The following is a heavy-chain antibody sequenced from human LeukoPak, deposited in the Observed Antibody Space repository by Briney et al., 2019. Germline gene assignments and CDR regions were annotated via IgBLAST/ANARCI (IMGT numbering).Heavy chain of an antibody. CDR3: ARDILTGYETGLDI. CDR2: IYYSGST. V-gene: IGHV4-39*07. D-gene: IGHD3-9*01. J-gene: IGHJ3*02. CDR1: GGCISSSSYY. Sequence: PSETLSLTCTVSGGCISSSSYYWGWIRQPPGKGLEWIGSIYYSGSTYYNPSLKSRVTMSVDTSKNQFSLKLSSVTAADTAVYYCARDILTGYETGLDIWGQGTMVTVSS.